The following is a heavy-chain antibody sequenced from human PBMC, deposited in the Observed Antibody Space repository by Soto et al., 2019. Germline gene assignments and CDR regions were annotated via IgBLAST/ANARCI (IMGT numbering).Heavy chain of an antibody. CDR2: IKQDGSER. CDR1: GFTFSNYW. Sequence: VQLVESGGGLVQPGGSLRLSCAASGFTFSNYWMSWVRQAPGKGLEWVANIKQDGSERYYVDSVKGRFTISRDNSKNSLYLQMNSLRAEDTAVYYCGGDGYGTLGFWGQGTLVTVSS. CDR3: GGDGYGTLGF. V-gene: IGHV3-7*05. J-gene: IGHJ4*02. D-gene: IGHD5-12*01.